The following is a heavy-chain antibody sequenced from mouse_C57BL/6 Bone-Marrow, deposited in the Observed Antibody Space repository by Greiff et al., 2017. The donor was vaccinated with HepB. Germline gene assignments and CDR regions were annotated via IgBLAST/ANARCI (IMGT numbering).Heavy chain of an antibody. D-gene: IGHD2-14*01. Sequence: VQLQQSGAELARPGASVKLSCKASGYTFTSYGISWVKQRTGQGLEWIGEIYPRSGNTYYNEKFKGKATLTADKSSSTAYRELRSLTSEDSAVYFCARPILWVRRDLAYWGQGTLVTVSA. V-gene: IGHV1-81*01. CDR2: IYPRSGNT. CDR1: GYTFTSYG. CDR3: ARPILWVRRDLAY. J-gene: IGHJ3*01.